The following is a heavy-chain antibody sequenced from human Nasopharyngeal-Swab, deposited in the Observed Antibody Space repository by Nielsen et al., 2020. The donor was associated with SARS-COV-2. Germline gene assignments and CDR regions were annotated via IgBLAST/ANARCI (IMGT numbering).Heavy chain of an antibody. CDR3: VRSSSWYYFDY. CDR1: GASIAYSTFY. D-gene: IGHD6-13*01. J-gene: IGHJ4*02. CDR2: TYYNGNT. V-gene: IGHV4-39*01. Sequence: GSLRLSCTASGASIAYSTFYWACSRQPPGKGLVWIGNTYYNGNTYQNPSLKSRLTISVDKSKNPFSLQLSAVPAADTAVYYCVRSSSWYYFDYWAQGTQVTVSS.